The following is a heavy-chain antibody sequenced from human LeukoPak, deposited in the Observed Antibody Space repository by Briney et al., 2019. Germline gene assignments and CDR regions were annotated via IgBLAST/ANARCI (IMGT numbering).Heavy chain of an antibody. D-gene: IGHD6-19*01. V-gene: IGHV3-23*01. CDR1: GFTFSSYA. Sequence: GGSLRLSCAASGFTFSSYAMSWVRQAPGKGLEWVSAISGSGGSTYYADSVKGRFTISRDNPKNTLYLQMNSLRAEDTAVYYCAKDLIAVEDSYYYYYYGMDVWGQGTTVTVSS. CDR2: ISGSGGST. CDR3: AKDLIAVEDSYYYYYYGMDV. J-gene: IGHJ6*02.